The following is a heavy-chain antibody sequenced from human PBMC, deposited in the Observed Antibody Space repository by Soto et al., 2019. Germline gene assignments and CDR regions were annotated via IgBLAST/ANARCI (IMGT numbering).Heavy chain of an antibody. V-gene: IGHV3-48*01. CDR2: ISSSTTTI. Sequence: GGSLRLSCTASGFTFSNFNINWVRQAPGKGLEWISYISSSTTTIFYADSVKGRFTISRDNSKNTLYLQMNSLRAEDTAVYYCAKGVPGIAVAGTGYFQHWGQGTLVTVSS. D-gene: IGHD6-19*01. CDR3: AKGVPGIAVAGTGYFQH. CDR1: GFTFSNFN. J-gene: IGHJ1*01.